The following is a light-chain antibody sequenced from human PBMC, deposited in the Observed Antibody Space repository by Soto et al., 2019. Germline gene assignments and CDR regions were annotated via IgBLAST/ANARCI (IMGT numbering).Light chain of an antibody. V-gene: IGLV4-69*01. CDR1: SGHSTYA. J-gene: IGLJ3*02. CDR2: LNSAGSY. Sequence: QPVLTQSHSASASLGASVKLTCTLTSGHSTYAIAWLQHQPEKGPRNLMKLNSAGSYIKGGGIPDRFSGSSSGAERYLTISSLQSEDEADYYCQTWGTGIQVFGGGTKLTVL. CDR3: QTWGTGIQV.